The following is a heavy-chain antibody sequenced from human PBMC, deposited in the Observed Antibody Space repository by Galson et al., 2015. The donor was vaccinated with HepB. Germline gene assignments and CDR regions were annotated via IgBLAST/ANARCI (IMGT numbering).Heavy chain of an antibody. D-gene: IGHD2-2*01. V-gene: IGHV1-18*01. CDR1: GYTFTSYG. CDR2: ISAYNGNT. Sequence: SVKVSCKASGYTFTSYGISWVRQAPGQGLEWMGWISAYNGNTNYAQKLQGRVTMTTDTSTSTAYMELRSLRSDDTAVYYCARVVGAIVVVPAAHTPHDAFDIGGQGTMVTVSS. J-gene: IGHJ3*02. CDR3: ARVVGAIVVVPAAHTPHDAFDI.